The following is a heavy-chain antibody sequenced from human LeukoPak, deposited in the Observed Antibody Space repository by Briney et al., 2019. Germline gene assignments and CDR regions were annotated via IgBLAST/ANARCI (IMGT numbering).Heavy chain of an antibody. CDR2: IYSGGSK. Sequence: PGGALLLYFAASRFPLRRNYLSSVRQAPGEGLEGVSVIYSGGSKHYTDSVKGQFTISRDNSKTTLYIQMNSLRAEDTAVYYCARDLSVGANGMDVWGQGTTVTVSS. CDR3: ARDLSVGANGMDV. CDR1: RFPLRRNY. J-gene: IGHJ6*02. D-gene: IGHD1-26*01. V-gene: IGHV3-53*01.